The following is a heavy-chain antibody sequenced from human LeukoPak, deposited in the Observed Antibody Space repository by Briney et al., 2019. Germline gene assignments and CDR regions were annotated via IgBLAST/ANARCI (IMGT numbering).Heavy chain of an antibody. D-gene: IGHD3-22*01. CDR1: GFTFSSYA. Sequence: PGRSLRLSCAASGFTFSSYAMHWVRQAPGKGLEWVSSISSSSSYIYCADSVKGRFTISRDNAKNSLYLQMNSLRAEDTAVYYCASSLKTYYYDSSGYPPDYWGQGTLVTVSS. CDR3: ASSLKTYYYDSSGYPPDY. J-gene: IGHJ4*02. V-gene: IGHV3-21*01. CDR2: ISSSSSYI.